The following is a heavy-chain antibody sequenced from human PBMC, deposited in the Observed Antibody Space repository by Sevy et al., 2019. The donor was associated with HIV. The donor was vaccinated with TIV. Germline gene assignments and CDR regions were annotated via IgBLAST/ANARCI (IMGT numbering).Heavy chain of an antibody. V-gene: IGHV3-30*02. J-gene: IGHJ4*02. CDR1: GFTFSNYG. D-gene: IGHD6-13*01. CDR3: EKDLAGPGRRYFDY. Sequence: GGSLRLSCAASGFTFSNYGMHWVRQVPGKGLEWVTFIRYDGSDKYYAASVKGRFTISRDDSKNTLYLQMDSLRAEDTALYYCEKDLAGPGRRYFDYWGQGALVTVSS. CDR2: IRYDGSDK.